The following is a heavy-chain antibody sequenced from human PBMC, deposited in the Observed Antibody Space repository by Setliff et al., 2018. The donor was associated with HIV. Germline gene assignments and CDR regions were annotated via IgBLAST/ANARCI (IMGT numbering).Heavy chain of an antibody. D-gene: IGHD3-10*01. Sequence: TLSLTCIVSGGSMNNYYWNWVRQTPGKGLEWIGYIYENDYTHYTVSLRSRVTISMDTSKNQFSLTLRSVTAADRAIYYCARARMHRGVVAWSLYYFDYWGQGALVTVS. V-gene: IGHV4-59*01. J-gene: IGHJ4*02. CDR3: ARARMHRGVVAWSLYYFDY. CDR1: GGSMNNYY. CDR2: IYENDYT.